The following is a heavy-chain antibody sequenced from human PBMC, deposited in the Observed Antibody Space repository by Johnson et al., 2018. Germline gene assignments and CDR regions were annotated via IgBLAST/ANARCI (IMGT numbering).Heavy chain of an antibody. V-gene: IGHV5-51*01. CDR2: IYHGDSDT. J-gene: IGHJ1*01. CDR1: GFTVSSNY. CDR3: ARGAEYFHH. Sequence: VQLVQSGGGLIQPGGSXRLSCAASGFTVSSNYMSWVRQAPGKGLEWMGIIYHGDSDTRYSPSFQGQVSISADKSISTAYLQWSSLKASDTAMYYCARGAEYFHHWGQGTLVTVSS.